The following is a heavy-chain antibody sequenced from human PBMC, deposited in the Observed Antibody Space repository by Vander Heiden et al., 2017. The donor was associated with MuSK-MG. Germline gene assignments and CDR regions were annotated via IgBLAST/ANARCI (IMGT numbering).Heavy chain of an antibody. D-gene: IGHD5-12*01. CDR1: GGSIMSSSYY. CDR3: ARHEATMMPNWFDS. CDR2: IFYTGST. V-gene: IGHV4-39*01. Sequence: QLYLQESGRGLVKPSETLSLTCTVSGGSIMSSSYYWGWIRQPPGKGLEWIVSIFYTGSTYDNPSLKSRVITSVDTSKNQFALTLSSVTVADTAVYYCARHEATMMPNWFDSWGRGILVTVSS. J-gene: IGHJ5*01.